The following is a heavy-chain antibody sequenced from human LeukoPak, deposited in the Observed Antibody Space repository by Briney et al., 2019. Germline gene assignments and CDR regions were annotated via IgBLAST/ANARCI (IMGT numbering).Heavy chain of an antibody. D-gene: IGHD5-24*01. CDR1: GGSISTYY. CDR3: ARGGREGYNTFAY. Sequence: SETLSLTGTVSGGSISTYYWSGIRQPPGKGLEWIGYIHDSGTTSYNPSLKSRVTISVDMSENHLALRLTSVSAADTAIYYCARGGREGYNTFAYRGQGTLVTVSS. J-gene: IGHJ4*02. CDR2: IHDSGTT. V-gene: IGHV4-59*01.